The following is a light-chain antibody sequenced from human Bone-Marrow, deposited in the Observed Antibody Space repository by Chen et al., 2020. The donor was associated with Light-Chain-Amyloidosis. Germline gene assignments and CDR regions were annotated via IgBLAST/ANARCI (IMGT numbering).Light chain of an antibody. CDR3: PSADSRGTYEVI. CDR2: RET. Sequence: SYELTQPPSVSVSPGQTARITCSGDDLPTKYAYWYQQKPGQAPVLVIHRETERPSGIDERFSGSSSGKTATLTISGVQAEDEADYHCPSADSRGTYEVILGGGTKLADL. V-gene: IGLV3-25*03. CDR1: DLPTKY. J-gene: IGLJ2*01.